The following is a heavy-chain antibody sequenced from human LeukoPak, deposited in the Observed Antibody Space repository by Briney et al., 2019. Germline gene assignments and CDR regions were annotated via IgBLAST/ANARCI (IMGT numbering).Heavy chain of an antibody. CDR3: ARAFYYDSSGSLDP. V-gene: IGHV4-39*07. Sequence: SETLSLTCTVSGDSISTSNYHWEWIRQPPGQGLEWIGSIFFTGSIYYNPSLQSRVTLSLDSSKNQFSVSLTSMTAADTAVYYCARAFYYDSSGSLDPWGQGILVTVPS. J-gene: IGHJ5*02. CDR2: IFFTGSI. D-gene: IGHD3-22*01. CDR1: GDSISTSNYH.